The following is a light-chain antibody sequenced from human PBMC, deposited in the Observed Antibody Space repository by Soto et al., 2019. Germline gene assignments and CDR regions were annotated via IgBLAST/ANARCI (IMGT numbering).Light chain of an antibody. V-gene: IGKV3-20*01. J-gene: IGKJ1*01. CDR2: DAS. CDR3: QQYGSSPWT. CDR1: QSVSSSY. Sequence: EIVLTQSPGTLSLSLGERATLSCRASQSVSSSYLAWFQQKPGQAPRLLIFDASSRATGIPDRFSGSGSGTHFTLTISRLEPEDFAVYYCQQYGSSPWTFGQGTKVEIK.